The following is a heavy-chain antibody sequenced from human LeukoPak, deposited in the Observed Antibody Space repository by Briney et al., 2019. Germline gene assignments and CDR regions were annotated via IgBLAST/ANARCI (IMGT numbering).Heavy chain of an antibody. Sequence: SETLSLTCAVSGGSISTNNWWHWVRQSPGKGLEWIGEIYHSGSTNYNPSLKSRVTISVDKSKNQFSLKLSSVTAADTAVYYCARLRDGYYNYWGQGTLVTVSS. V-gene: IGHV4-4*02. CDR3: ARLRDGYYNY. CDR1: GGSISTNNW. CDR2: IYHSGST. J-gene: IGHJ4*02. D-gene: IGHD5-24*01.